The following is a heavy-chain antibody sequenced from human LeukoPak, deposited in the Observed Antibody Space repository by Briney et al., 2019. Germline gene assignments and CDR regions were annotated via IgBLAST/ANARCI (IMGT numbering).Heavy chain of an antibody. CDR2: INSDGSST. V-gene: IGHV3-74*01. CDR1: GFSSSSYW. Sequence: GGSLRLSCAASGFSSSSYWMHWVRQAPGKGLVWVSRINSDGSSTYYADSVKGRFTISRDNAKNTLYVQMNSLSAEDTAVYYCARVGHSGGGDMDVWGQGTTVTVSS. CDR3: ARVGHSGGGDMDV. J-gene: IGHJ6*02. D-gene: IGHD6-13*01.